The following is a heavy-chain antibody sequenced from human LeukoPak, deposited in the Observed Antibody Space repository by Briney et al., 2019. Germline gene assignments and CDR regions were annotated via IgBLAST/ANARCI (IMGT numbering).Heavy chain of an antibody. Sequence: SETLSLTCTVSGGSISSYYWSWIRQPPGKGLEWIGYIYYSGSTNYNPSLKSRVTISVDTPKNQFSLKLSSVTAADTAVYYCARWVDTAMVFDYWGQGTLVTVSS. CDR3: ARWVDTAMVFDY. CDR1: GGSISSYY. D-gene: IGHD5-18*01. J-gene: IGHJ4*02. V-gene: IGHV4-59*01. CDR2: IYYSGST.